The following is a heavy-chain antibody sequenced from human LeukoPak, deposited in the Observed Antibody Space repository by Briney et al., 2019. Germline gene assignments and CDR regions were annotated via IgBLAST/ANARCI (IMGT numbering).Heavy chain of an antibody. CDR2: INPNSGGT. Sequence: GASVKVSCKAFGYTFTGYYMHWVRQAPGQGLEWMGWINPNSGGTNYSQKFQGRVTMTRDTSISTAYMELRRLTSDDTAVYYCARGLVSRRYSIYYMDVWGKGTTVTISS. D-gene: IGHD2-15*01. CDR1: GYTFTGYY. CDR3: ARGLVSRRYSIYYMDV. J-gene: IGHJ6*03. V-gene: IGHV1-2*02.